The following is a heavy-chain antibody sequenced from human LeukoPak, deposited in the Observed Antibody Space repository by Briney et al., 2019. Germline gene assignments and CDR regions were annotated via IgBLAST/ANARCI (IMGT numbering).Heavy chain of an antibody. CDR1: GYTFTSYD. CDR3: ARGAVAGRFSLRPTGAYYMDV. D-gene: IGHD6-13*01. V-gene: IGHV1-46*01. Sequence: ASVKVSCKASGYTFTSYDINWVRQATGQGLECMGIINPSGGSTSYAQKFQGRVTMTRDMSTSTVYMELSSLRSEDTAVYYCARGAVAGRFSLRPTGAYYMDVWGKGTTVTVSS. CDR2: INPSGGST. J-gene: IGHJ6*03.